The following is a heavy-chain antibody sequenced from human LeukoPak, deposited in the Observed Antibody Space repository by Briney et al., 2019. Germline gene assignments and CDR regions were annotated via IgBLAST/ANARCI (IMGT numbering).Heavy chain of an antibody. CDR3: AGIGRYNWFDP. V-gene: IGHV4-39*02. D-gene: IGHD3-10*01. CDR2: IYYSGST. J-gene: IGHJ5*02. CDR1: GGSIRSSSYY. Sequence: KPSETLSLTCTVSGGSIRSSSYYWGWIRQPPGKGLEWIGSIYYSGSTYSNPSLKSRVTISVDTSKNHFSLKLSSVTAADTAVYYCAGIGRYNWFDPWGQGTLVTVSS.